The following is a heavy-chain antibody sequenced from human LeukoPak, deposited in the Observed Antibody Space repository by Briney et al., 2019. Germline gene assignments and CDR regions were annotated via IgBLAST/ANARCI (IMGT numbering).Heavy chain of an antibody. V-gene: IGHV1-46*01. J-gene: IGHJ4*02. CDR3: ARGPSSEYSSGWWTFDY. D-gene: IGHD6-19*01. Sequence: ASVKVSCKASGYTFTSHYMHWVRQAPGQGLEWMGIINPSGGSTRYAQKFQGWVTMTRDTSISTAYMELSRLRSDDTAVYYCARGPSSEYSSGWWTFDYWGQGTLVTVSS. CDR1: GYTFTSHY. CDR2: INPSGGST.